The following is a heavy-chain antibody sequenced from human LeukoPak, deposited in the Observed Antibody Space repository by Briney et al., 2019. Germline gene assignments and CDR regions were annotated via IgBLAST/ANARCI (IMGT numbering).Heavy chain of an antibody. J-gene: IGHJ4*02. D-gene: IGHD3-22*01. Sequence: SETLSLTCTVSGGSISSSSYSWGWIRQPPGKGLEWIGSIYYSGSTYYNPSLKSRVTISVDTSKNQFSLKLSSVTAADTAVYYCAREDRAYYYDSSGTVLDYWGQGTLVTVSS. CDR1: GGSISSSSYS. CDR3: AREDRAYYYDSSGTVLDY. CDR2: IYYSGST. V-gene: IGHV4-39*02.